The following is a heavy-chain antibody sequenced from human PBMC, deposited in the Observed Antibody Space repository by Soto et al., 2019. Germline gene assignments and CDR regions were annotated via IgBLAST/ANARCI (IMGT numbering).Heavy chain of an antibody. CDR2: IYCSGST. CDR1: HGSISSGGNY. D-gene: IGHD4-4*01. CDR3: ARDIHDYSNEYYFDY. Sequence: PADTLSLTGTVSHGSISSGGNYWSWIRQQPGKGLEWIGYIYCSGSTYSNPSLKSRVTISVDTSKNQCSLKLSSVTAADTAVYYCARDIHDYSNEYYFDYWGQVTLVTVSS. V-gene: IGHV4-31*03. J-gene: IGHJ4*02.